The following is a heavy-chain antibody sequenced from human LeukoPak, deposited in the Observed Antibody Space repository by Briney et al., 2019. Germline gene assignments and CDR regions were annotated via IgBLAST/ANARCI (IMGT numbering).Heavy chain of an antibody. J-gene: IGHJ4*02. D-gene: IGHD3-10*01. CDR2: ISSSNSYI. CDR3: AREERGVRMIDY. Sequence: AGGSLRLSCVASGFTLSFYSVNWVRQAPGKGLEWVSSISSSNSYIYYADSVKGRFTISRDNAKNSLYLQMNSLRAEDTAVYYCAREERGVRMIDYWGQGTLVTVSS. V-gene: IGHV3-21*01. CDR1: GFTLSFYS.